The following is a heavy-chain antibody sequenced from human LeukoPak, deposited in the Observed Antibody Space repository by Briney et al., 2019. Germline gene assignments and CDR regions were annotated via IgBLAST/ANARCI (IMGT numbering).Heavy chain of an antibody. Sequence: QPGGSLRLSCAASGLTFRSYEMNWVRQAPGQGLEWVSYISSSASTIYYADSVKGRFTISRDNAKNSLYPQMNSLRAEDTAVYYCASGNDFWTGYHFDYWGQGTLVTVSS. CDR3: ASGNDFWTGYHFDY. CDR2: ISSSASTI. D-gene: IGHD3/OR15-3a*01. V-gene: IGHV3-48*03. J-gene: IGHJ4*02. CDR1: GLTFRSYE.